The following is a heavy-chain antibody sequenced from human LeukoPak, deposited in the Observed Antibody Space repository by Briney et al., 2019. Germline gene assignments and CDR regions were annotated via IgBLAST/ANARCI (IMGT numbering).Heavy chain of an antibody. D-gene: IGHD5-12*01. CDR3: ARDLVGGYDSGAYYFDY. CDR1: GGTFSSYA. Sequence: ASVKVSCKASGGTFSSYAISWVRQAPGQGLEWMGGIIPIFGTANYAQKFQGRVTITADESTSTAYMELSSLRSEDTAVYYCARDLVGGYDSGAYYFDYWGQGTLVTVSS. CDR2: IIPIFGTA. J-gene: IGHJ4*02. V-gene: IGHV1-69*13.